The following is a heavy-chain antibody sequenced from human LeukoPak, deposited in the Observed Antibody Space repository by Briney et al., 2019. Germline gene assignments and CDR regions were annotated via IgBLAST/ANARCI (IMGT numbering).Heavy chain of an antibody. V-gene: IGHV3-66*01. Sequence: GGSLRLSCAASGXTVSSNYMSWVRQAPGKGLKWVSVIYSGGGTYYADSVKGRFTISRDNSKNTLFLQMNSLRAEDTAVYYCARELTTFYYDISGYYGHAFDIWGQGTMVTVSS. D-gene: IGHD3-22*01. CDR1: GXTVSSNY. CDR2: IYSGGGT. CDR3: ARELTTFYYDISGYYGHAFDI. J-gene: IGHJ3*02.